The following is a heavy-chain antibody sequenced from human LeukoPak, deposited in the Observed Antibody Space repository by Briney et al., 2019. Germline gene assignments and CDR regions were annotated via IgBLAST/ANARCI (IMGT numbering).Heavy chain of an antibody. J-gene: IGHJ5*02. CDR1: GGSFSGYY. D-gene: IGHD3-10*01. CDR3: ARHDIWFGELLSWFDP. CDR2: INHSGST. V-gene: IGHV4-34*01. Sequence: PSETLSLTCAVYGGSFSGYYWSWIRQPPGKGLEWIGEINHSGSTNYNPSLKSRVTISVDTSKNQFSLKLNSVTAADTAVYYCARHDIWFGELLSWFDPWGQGILVTVSS.